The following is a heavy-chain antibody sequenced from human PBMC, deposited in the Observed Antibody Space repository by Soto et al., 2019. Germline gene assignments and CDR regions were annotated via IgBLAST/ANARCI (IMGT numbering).Heavy chain of an antibody. J-gene: IGHJ6*02. D-gene: IGHD1-7*01. V-gene: IGHV3-74*03. CDR1: GFIFSSYW. CDR3: ARELPTTLWGGYYYSYGTDV. CDR2: LHSDGSTT. Sequence: GGSLGLSCAASGFIFSSYWMHWVRQAPGKGLVWVSRLHSDGSTTTYADSVKGRFTISRDNAKNTLYLQMNSLRAEDTAEYYCARELPTTLWGGYYYSYGTDVRCQMSMITVSS.